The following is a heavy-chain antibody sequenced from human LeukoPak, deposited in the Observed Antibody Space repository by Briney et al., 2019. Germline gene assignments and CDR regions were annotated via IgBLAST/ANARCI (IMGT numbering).Heavy chain of an antibody. CDR1: GYTLTELS. Sequence: ASVKVSCKVSGYTLTELSMHWVRQAPGKGLEWMGGFDPEDGETIYAQKFQGRVTMTEDTTTDTAYMELSSPELWDRAVHDCATEGLVVVTERGFDYWGQGTLVTVSS. CDR3: ATEGLVVVTERGFDY. J-gene: IGHJ4*02. V-gene: IGHV1-24*01. CDR2: FDPEDGET. D-gene: IGHD3-22*01.